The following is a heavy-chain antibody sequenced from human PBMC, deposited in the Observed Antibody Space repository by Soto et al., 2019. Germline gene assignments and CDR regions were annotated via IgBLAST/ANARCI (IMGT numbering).Heavy chain of an antibody. CDR2: INHSGST. D-gene: IGHD6-13*01. V-gene: IGHV4-34*01. Sequence: QVQLQQWGAGLLKPSETLSLTCAVYGGSFSGYYWSWIRQPPGKGLEWIGEINHSGSTNYNPSLKSRVTISVDTSKNQFSLKLSSVTAADTAVYYCARPPPGYSSSRYFDYWGQGTLVTVSS. CDR3: ARPPPGYSSSRYFDY. J-gene: IGHJ4*02. CDR1: GGSFSGYY.